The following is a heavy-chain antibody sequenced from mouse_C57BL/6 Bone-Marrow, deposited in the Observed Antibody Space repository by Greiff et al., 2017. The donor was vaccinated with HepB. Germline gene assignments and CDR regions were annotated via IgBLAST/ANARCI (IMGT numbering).Heavy chain of an antibody. CDR1: GYSITSGYY. Sequence: EVQLQQSGPGLVKPSQSLSLTCSVTGYSITSGYYWNWIRQFPGNKLEWMGYISYDGSNNYNPSLKNRISITRDTSKNQFFLKLNSVTTEDTATYYCARGGYYGSNWYFDVWGTGTTVTVSS. D-gene: IGHD1-1*01. CDR3: ARGGYYGSNWYFDV. V-gene: IGHV3-6*01. CDR2: ISYDGSN. J-gene: IGHJ1*03.